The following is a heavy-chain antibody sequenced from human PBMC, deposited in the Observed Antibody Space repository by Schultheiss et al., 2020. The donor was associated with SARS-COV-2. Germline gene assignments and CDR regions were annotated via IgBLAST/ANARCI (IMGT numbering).Heavy chain of an antibody. J-gene: IGHJ5*02. CDR1: GGSVSSGSYY. V-gene: IGHV4-61*01. Sequence: SENLSLTCTVSGGSVSSGSYYWSWIRQPPGKGLEWIGYIYYSGSTNYNPSLKSRVTISVDTSKDQFSLKLSSVTAADTAVYYCARDGGGGIVEGGWFDPWGQGTLVTVSS. D-gene: IGHD2-15*01. CDR2: IYYSGST. CDR3: ARDGGGGIVEGGWFDP.